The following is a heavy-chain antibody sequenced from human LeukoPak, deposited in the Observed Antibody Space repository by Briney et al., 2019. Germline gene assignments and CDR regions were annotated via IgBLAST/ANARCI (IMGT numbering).Heavy chain of an antibody. V-gene: IGHV3-9*01. CDR3: AKAKTPGIAAAAPDY. Sequence: GGSLRLSCAASGFTFDDYAMHWVRQAPGKGLEWVSGISWNSGSIGYADSVKGRFTISRENAKNSLYLQMNSLRAEDTALYYCAKAKTPGIAAAAPDYWGQGTLVTVSS. D-gene: IGHD6-13*01. CDR1: GFTFDDYA. J-gene: IGHJ4*02. CDR2: ISWNSGSI.